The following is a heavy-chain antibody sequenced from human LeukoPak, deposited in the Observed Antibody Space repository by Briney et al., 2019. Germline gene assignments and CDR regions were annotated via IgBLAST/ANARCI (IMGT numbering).Heavy chain of an antibody. D-gene: IGHD2-2*01. CDR1: GYSITSGYY. V-gene: IGHV4-38-2*02. CDR3: ARQDCSITSCLDDFDY. Sequence: SETLSLTCTVSGYSITSGYYWGWIRQSPGKGLEWIGSINHSGSTYYNPSLKSRVTISVDTSKNQFCLKLSSVTAADTAVYYCARQDCSITSCLDDFDYWGQGTLVTVSS. CDR2: INHSGST. J-gene: IGHJ4*02.